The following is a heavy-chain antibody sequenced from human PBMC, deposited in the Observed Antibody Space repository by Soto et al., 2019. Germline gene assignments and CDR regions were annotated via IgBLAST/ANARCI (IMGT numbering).Heavy chain of an antibody. J-gene: IGHJ4*02. CDR3: ARGFGRFNY. V-gene: IGHV3-48*03. CDR1: GFTFNDFE. CDR2: IDGSGTTK. Sequence: ESGGGLVQPGGSLRLSCGVSGFTFNDFEMNWVRQAPGKGLEWLAYIDGSGTTKKYADSVRGRFTISRDNPNNSLFLQMSSLSAADTATYYCARGFGRFNYWGQGTLVSVSS. D-gene: IGHD3-10*01.